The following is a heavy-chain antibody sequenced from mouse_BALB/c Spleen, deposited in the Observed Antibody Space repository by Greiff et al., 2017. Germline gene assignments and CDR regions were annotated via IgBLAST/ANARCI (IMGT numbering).Heavy chain of an antibody. CDR3: ARGMTRYAMDY. V-gene: IGHV5-12-1*01. Sequence: EVKLMESGGGLVKPGGSLKLSCAASGFAFSSYDMSWVRQTPEKRLEWVAYISSGGGSTYYPDTVKGRFTISRDNAKNTLYLQMSSLKSEDTAMYYCARGMTRYAMDYWGQGTSVTVSS. J-gene: IGHJ4*01. D-gene: IGHD2-10*02. CDR1: GFAFSSYD. CDR2: ISSGGGST.